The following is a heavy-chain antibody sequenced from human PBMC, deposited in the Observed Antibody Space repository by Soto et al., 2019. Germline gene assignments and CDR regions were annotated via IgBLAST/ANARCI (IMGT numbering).Heavy chain of an antibody. Sequence: GGSLRLSCAASGFTFSSYGMHWVRQAPGKGLEWVAVISYDGSNKYYADSVKGRFTISRDNSKNTLYLQMNSLRAEDTAVYYCAKAKNRWFGGYAIGDAFDIWGQGTMVTVSS. V-gene: IGHV3-30*18. CDR3: AKAKNRWFGGYAIGDAFDI. D-gene: IGHD3-10*01. J-gene: IGHJ3*02. CDR1: GFTFSSYG. CDR2: ISYDGSNK.